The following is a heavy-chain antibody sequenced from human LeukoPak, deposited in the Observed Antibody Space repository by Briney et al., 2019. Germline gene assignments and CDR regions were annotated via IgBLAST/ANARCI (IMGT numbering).Heavy chain of an antibody. CDR1: GDSIRNYS. J-gene: IGHJ4*02. D-gene: IGHD3-22*01. CDR3: ARESKSYDGSGYHHDC. CDR2: IYTSGTT. Sequence: SETLSLTCSVSGDSIRNYSWSWIRQPAGKGLEWIGRIYTSGTTDYNPSLKSRLTMSIDTSRNYFSRKLTSVPAADTAVYYCARESKSYDGSGYHHDCWGQGALVTVSS. V-gene: IGHV4-4*07.